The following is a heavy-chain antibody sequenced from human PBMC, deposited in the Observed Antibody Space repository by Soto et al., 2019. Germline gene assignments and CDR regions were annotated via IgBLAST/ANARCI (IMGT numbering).Heavy chain of an antibody. CDR3: AREDLRYSYGPTSTPYYFDY. CDR2: ISAYNGNT. Sequence: GASVKVSCKASGYTFTSYGITWVRQAPGQGLEWMGWISAYNGNTNYAQKLQGRVTMTTDTSTNTAYMELRSLRSDDTAVYYCAREDLRYSYGPTSTPYYFDYWGQGTLVTVSS. V-gene: IGHV1-18*01. CDR1: GYTFTSYG. J-gene: IGHJ4*02. D-gene: IGHD5-18*01.